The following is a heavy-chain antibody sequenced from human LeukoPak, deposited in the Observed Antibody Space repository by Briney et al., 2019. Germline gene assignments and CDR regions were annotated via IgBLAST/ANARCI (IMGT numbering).Heavy chain of an antibody. CDR3: ARENNSGWYRKAAFDY. J-gene: IGHJ4*02. Sequence: RASVKVSCKASGYTFTGYYIHWVRQAPGQGLEWMGWINPNGGGTNYAQNFQGRVTMTRDTSISTAYMELSRLRSDDTAIYYCARENNSGWYRKAAFDYWGLGTLVTVTS. D-gene: IGHD6-19*01. CDR2: INPNGGGT. V-gene: IGHV1-2*02. CDR1: GYTFTGYY.